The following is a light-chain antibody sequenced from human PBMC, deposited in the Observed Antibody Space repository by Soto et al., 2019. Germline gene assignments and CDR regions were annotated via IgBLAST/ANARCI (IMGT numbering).Light chain of an antibody. J-gene: IGKJ1*01. CDR3: QQRSNWPRT. CDR1: QSVSSY. CDR2: DAS. Sequence: EIVLTQSPATLSLSPGERATLSCRASQSVSSYLAWYQQKPGQAPRLLIHDASNRATGIPARFSGSGSGTDFTLTISSLEPEDFAVYYCQQRSNWPRTFGQGAEVEIK. V-gene: IGKV3-11*01.